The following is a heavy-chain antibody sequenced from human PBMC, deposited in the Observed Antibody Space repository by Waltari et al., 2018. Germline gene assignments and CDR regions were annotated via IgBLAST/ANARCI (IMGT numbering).Heavy chain of an antibody. V-gene: IGHV4-38-2*02. CDR1: GFSITSGYS. CDR3: GNLGYCGSSSCNYMVV. D-gene: IGHD2-2*03. CDR2: TDYGGKT. J-gene: IGHJ6*03. Sequence: QVQLQDSGPGLVKPSETLSLDCTVSGFSITSGYSWAWFRQSPGKGLEWIGSTDYGGKTHYSPSHQSRVTISVDSSKNQFSLKVNSVTVADAAVYSCGNLGYCGSSSCNYMVVWGKGTTVTVSS.